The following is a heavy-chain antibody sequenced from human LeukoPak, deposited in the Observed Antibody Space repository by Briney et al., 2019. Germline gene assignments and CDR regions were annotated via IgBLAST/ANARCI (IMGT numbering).Heavy chain of an antibody. CDR3: ASTLHYGSGTKTPYYFDY. J-gene: IGHJ4*02. D-gene: IGHD3-10*01. Sequence: GRFSISRDDSKSIAYLQMNSLKTEDTAVYYCASTLHYGSGTKTPYYFDYWGQGTLVTVSS. V-gene: IGHV3-49*02.